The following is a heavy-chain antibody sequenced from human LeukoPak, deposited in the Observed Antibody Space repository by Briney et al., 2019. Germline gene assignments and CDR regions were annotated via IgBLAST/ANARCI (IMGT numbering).Heavy chain of an antibody. D-gene: IGHD2-15*01. CDR3: ARGPQFCSGGSCYGYYFDY. Sequence: GGSLRLSCAASGFTFSSYSMNWVRQPPGKGLEWVSSISSSGSYIYYADSVKGRFSISRVSAKNSLYLQMNSLRAEDTAVYYCARGPQFCSGGSCYGYYFDYWGQGTLVTVSS. CDR2: ISSSGSYI. J-gene: IGHJ4*02. CDR1: GFTFSSYS. V-gene: IGHV3-21*01.